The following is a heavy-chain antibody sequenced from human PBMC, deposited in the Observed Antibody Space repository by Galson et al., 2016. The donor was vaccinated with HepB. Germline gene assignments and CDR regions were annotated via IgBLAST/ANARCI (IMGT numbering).Heavy chain of an antibody. CDR2: IGTAGDT. V-gene: IGHV3-13*01. Sequence: SLRLSCAASGFSLSRYDMHWVRHVTGKGLEWVSAIGTAGDTYYPGSVKGRFTISRENAKNSLYLQMNSLRDEDTAVYYFARDGGGTGDYYYYAMDVWGQGTTVTVSS. J-gene: IGHJ6*02. D-gene: IGHD1-14*01. CDR3: ARDGGGTGDYYYYAMDV. CDR1: GFSLSRYD.